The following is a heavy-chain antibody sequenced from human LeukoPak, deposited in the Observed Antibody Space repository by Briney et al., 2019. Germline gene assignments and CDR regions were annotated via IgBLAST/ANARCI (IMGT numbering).Heavy chain of an antibody. V-gene: IGHV1-18*01. D-gene: IGHD6-19*01. Sequence: GASVKVSCKASGHTTTSYGITWVRQAPGQGLEWMGWISAYNGNTNYAQKFQGRVTMTTDTSTSTAYMELRSLRSDDTAVYYCARDSPSSGWYGGYWGQGTLVTVSS. CDR3: ARDSPSSGWYGGY. CDR2: ISAYNGNT. J-gene: IGHJ4*02. CDR1: GHTTTSYG.